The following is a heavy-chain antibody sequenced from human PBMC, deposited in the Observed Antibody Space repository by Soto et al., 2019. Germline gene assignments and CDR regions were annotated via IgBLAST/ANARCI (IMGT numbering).Heavy chain of an antibody. Sequence: EVQLLESGGGLVQPGGSLRLSCAASGFTFYSYAMTWVRQAPGKGLEWVSSISGSGGTTYYADSVKGRFTISRDSSTNTLYLQMNSLRTEDTAVYYCAKAHSFVELTPFDYWGQGSLVTVSS. CDR1: GFTFYSYA. D-gene: IGHD1-7*01. CDR2: ISGSGGTT. CDR3: AKAHSFVELTPFDY. J-gene: IGHJ4*02. V-gene: IGHV3-23*01.